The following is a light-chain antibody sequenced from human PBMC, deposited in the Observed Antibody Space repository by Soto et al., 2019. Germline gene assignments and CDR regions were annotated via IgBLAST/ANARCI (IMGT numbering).Light chain of an antibody. J-gene: IGLJ1*01. CDR1: SSDVGGYNY. CDR3: TSYAGGNNV. CDR2: EVN. V-gene: IGLV2-8*01. Sequence: QTVVTQPPSASGSPGQSVTISCTGTSSDVGGYNYVSWYQQHPGKVPKLMVYEVNKRPSGVPDRFSGSKSGNTASLTVAGLQAEDEADYYCTSYAGGNNVFGTGTKLTVL.